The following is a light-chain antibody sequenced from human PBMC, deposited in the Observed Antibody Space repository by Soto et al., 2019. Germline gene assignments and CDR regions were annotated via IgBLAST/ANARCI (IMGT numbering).Light chain of an antibody. J-gene: IGLJ1*01. CDR2: VND. CDR1: NSNIGSNN. Sequence: QSVLTQPPSVSGTPGQRVTISCSGSNSNIGSNNVNWYQQPPGTAPKLLICVNDQRPSGVPDRFSGSKSGNSASLTISGLQSEDEAEYYCAAWDDSPNVFYVFGTGTKVTVL. CDR3: AAWDDSPNVFYV. V-gene: IGLV1-44*01.